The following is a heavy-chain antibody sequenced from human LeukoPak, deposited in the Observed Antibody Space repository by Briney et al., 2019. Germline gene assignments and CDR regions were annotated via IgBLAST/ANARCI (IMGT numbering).Heavy chain of an antibody. J-gene: IGHJ4*02. V-gene: IGHV3-74*01. CDR2: IKTDGITT. D-gene: IGHD6-13*01. Sequence: GGSLRLSCVASGFAFHNYWMHWVRQAPGKGREWVSRIKTDGITTTYADSVKGRFHISRDNAKNTLYLKMNSLRVEDTAVYYCARGWQADYWGQGTLVTVSS. CDR1: GFAFHNYW. CDR3: ARGWQADY.